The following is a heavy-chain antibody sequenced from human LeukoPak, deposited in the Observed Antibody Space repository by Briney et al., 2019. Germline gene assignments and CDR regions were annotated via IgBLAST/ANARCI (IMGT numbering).Heavy chain of an antibody. J-gene: IGHJ4*02. V-gene: IGHV1-8*01. CDR3: ARAIRGRIAARPYYFDY. D-gene: IGHD6-6*01. CDR1: GYTFTSYD. CDR2: MNPNSGNT. Sequence: ASVKVSCKASGYTFTSYDINWVRQATGQGLEWMGWMNPNSGNTGYAQKFQGRVTITRNTSISTAYMELSSLRSEDTAVYYCARAIRGRIAARPYYFDYWGQGTLVTVCS.